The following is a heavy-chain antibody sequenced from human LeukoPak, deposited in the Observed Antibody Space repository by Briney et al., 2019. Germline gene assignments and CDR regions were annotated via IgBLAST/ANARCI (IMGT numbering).Heavy chain of an antibody. J-gene: IGHJ5*02. CDR1: GGTFSSYA. CDR2: IIPIFGTA. CDR3: AREGMNYYDSRSNWFDP. D-gene: IGHD3-22*01. V-gene: IGHV1-69*13. Sequence: SVKVSCKASGGTFSSYAISWVRQAPGQGLEWMGGIIPIFGTANYAQKFQGRVTIIADESTSTAYMELSSLRSEDTAVYYCAREGMNYYDSRSNWFDPWGQGTLVTVSS.